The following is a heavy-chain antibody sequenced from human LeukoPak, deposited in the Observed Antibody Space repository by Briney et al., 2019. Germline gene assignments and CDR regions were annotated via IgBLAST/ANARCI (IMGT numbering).Heavy chain of an antibody. Sequence: SETLSLTCAVYGGSFSGYYWSWIRQPPGKGLEWIGEINHSGSTNYNPSLKSRVTISVDTSKNQFSLKLSSVTAADTAAYYCARLRVYAFDIWGQGTMVTVSS. CDR1: GGSFSGYY. D-gene: IGHD2-8*01. CDR3: ARLRVYAFDI. V-gene: IGHV4-34*01. J-gene: IGHJ3*02. CDR2: INHSGST.